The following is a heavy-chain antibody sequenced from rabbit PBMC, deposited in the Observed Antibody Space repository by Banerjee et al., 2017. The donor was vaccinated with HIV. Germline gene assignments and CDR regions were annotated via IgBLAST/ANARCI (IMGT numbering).Heavy chain of an antibody. V-gene: IGHV1S45*01. CDR3: ARGDGAYAGYDGL. D-gene: IGHD7-1*01. Sequence: QQQLEESGGGLVQPEGSLTLTCTASGFSFSRSYWICWVRQAPGKGLEWIGCINTGSGSTDYASWVNGRFTISSDNAQNTVDLQMNSLTAADTATYFCARGDGAYAGYDGLWGQGTLVTVS. CDR1: GFSFSRSYW. CDR2: INTGSGST. J-gene: IGHJ3*01.